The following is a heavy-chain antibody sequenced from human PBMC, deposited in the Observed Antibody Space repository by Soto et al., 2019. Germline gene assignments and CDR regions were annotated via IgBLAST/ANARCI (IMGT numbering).Heavy chain of an antibody. Sequence: QVQIVQSGAEEKKPGASVKVSCKASGYTFTNYAMHWVRQAPGKRLEWMGWINAGNGNTKYSQKFQGRVTITRDTAASTAYMELSSLRSEDTAVYYCASSYYYGSGRYSGYYYGMDVWGQGTTVTVSS. CDR2: INAGNGNT. V-gene: IGHV1-3*05. D-gene: IGHD3-10*01. J-gene: IGHJ6*02. CDR1: GYTFTNYA. CDR3: ASSYYYGSGRYSGYYYGMDV.